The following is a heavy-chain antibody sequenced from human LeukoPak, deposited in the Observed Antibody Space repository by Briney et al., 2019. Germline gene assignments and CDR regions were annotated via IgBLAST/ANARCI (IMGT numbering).Heavy chain of an antibody. V-gene: IGHV3-23*01. CDR1: GFTFSSYA. D-gene: IGHD6-19*01. J-gene: IGHJ4*02. CDR2: ISGSGGST. Sequence: GGSLRLSCAASGFTFSSYAMSWVRQAPGKGLEWVSAISGSGGSTYYADSVKGRFTISRDNSKNTLYLQMNSLRAGDTAVYYCARAPPGYSSGWYDYWGQGTLVTVSS. CDR3: ARAPPGYSSGWYDY.